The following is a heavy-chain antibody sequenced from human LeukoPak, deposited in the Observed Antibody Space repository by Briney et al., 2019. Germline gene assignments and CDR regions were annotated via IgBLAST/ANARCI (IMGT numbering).Heavy chain of an antibody. CDR3: ARGDYDFWSGYRNWFDP. J-gene: IGHJ5*02. V-gene: IGHV4-38-2*02. D-gene: IGHD3-3*01. CDR1: GYSISSGYY. CDR2: IYHSGST. Sequence: SETLSLTCTDSGYSISSGYYWGWIRQPPGKGLEWIGSIYHSGSTYYNPSLKSRVTISVDTSKNQFSLKLSSVTAADTAVYYCARGDYDFWSGYRNWFDPWGQGTLVTVPS.